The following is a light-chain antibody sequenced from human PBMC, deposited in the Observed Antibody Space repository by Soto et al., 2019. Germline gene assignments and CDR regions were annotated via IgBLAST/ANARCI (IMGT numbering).Light chain of an antibody. J-gene: IGLJ1*01. V-gene: IGLV2-11*01. CDR3: CSYAGTFGGYV. CDR1: SSDVGGFDY. CDR2: DVS. Sequence: QSLLTQPRSVSGSPGQSVTFSCTGTSSDVGGFDYVSWVQQHPGKVTKLMIYDVSKRPSGVPDRFSGSKSGNTASLTISGLQAEYEADYYCCSYAGTFGGYVFGTGTKVNVL.